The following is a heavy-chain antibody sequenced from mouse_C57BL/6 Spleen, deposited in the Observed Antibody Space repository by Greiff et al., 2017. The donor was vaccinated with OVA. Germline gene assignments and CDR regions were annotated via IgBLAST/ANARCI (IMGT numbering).Heavy chain of an antibody. CDR3: TRRAAQATDY. J-gene: IGHJ2*01. V-gene: IGHV1-15*01. D-gene: IGHD3-2*02. Sequence: VQRVESGAGLVRPGASVTLSCKASGYTFTDYEMHWVKQTPVHGLEWIGAIDPETGGTAYNQKFKGKAILTADKSSSTAYMELRSLTSEDSAVYYCTRRAAQATDYWGQGTTLTVSS. CDR2: IDPETGGT. CDR1: GYTFTDYE.